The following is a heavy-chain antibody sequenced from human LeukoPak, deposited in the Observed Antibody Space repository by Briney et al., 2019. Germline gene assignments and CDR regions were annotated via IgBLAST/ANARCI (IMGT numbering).Heavy chain of an antibody. D-gene: IGHD6-19*01. CDR3: AKAPTSIAVAGSYFDY. Sequence: GSLRLSCAASGFTFSSYGMHWVRQAPGKGLEWVAVIWYGGSNKYYADSVKGRFTISRDNSKNTLYLQMNSLRAEDTAVYYCAKAPTSIAVAGSYFDYWGQGTLVTVSS. V-gene: IGHV3-30*02. J-gene: IGHJ4*02. CDR1: GFTFSSYG. CDR2: IWYGGSNK.